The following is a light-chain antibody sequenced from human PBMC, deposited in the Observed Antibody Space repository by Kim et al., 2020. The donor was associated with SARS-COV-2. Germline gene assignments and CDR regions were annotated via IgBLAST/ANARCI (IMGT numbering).Light chain of an antibody. CDR1: QSVSSSY. J-gene: IGKJ1*01. Sequence: DIVLTQSPGTLSLSPGERATLSCRASQSVSSSYLAWYRQKPGQAPRLLIYGASSRATGIPDRCSGSGSGTDFTLTISRLESEDFAVYYCQQYGSSPWTFGQGTKLEI. CDR2: GAS. V-gene: IGKV3-20*01. CDR3: QQYGSSPWT.